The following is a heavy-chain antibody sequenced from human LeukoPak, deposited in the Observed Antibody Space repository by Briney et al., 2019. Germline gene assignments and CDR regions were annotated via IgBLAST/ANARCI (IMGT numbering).Heavy chain of an antibody. CDR2: ISYDGSNK. CDR3: ARDRRSWFDY. CDR1: GFTFSSYA. J-gene: IGHJ4*02. Sequence: GGSLRLSCAASGFTFSSYAMHWVRQAQGKGLEWAAVISYDGSNKYYADSVKGRFTISRDNSKNTLYLQMNSLRAEDTAVYYCARDRRSWFDYWGQGTLVTVSS. V-gene: IGHV3-30-3*01.